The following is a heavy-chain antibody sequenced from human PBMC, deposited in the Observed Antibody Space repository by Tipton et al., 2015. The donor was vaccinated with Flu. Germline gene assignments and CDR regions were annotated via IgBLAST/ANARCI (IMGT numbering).Heavy chain of an antibody. J-gene: IGHJ3*01. CDR1: GASITGYY. D-gene: IGHD4-11*01. V-gene: IGHV4-59*08. CDR3: ARHWDYIDSFDV. Sequence: TLSLTCSVSGASITGYYYNWIRQSPDKGLEWLGFVYYTGTTNYNPSLKGRHSISLDTSKNQFSLTLTSVTAAVTAVYYCARHWDYIDSFDVWGPGTAVTVSS. CDR2: VYYTGTT.